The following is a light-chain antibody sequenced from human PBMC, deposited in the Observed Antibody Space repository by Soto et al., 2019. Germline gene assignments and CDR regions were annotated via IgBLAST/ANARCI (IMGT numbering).Light chain of an antibody. CDR1: QSISSY. CDR3: QQSYSTLFT. V-gene: IGKV1-39*01. CDR2: AAS. Sequence: DIQMTQSLSSLSASVGDRVTITCRASQSISSYLNWYQQKPGKAPKLLIYAASSLQSGVPSRFSGSGSGTAFTLTISSLQPEDFATYYCQQSYSTLFTFGPGTKVDIK. J-gene: IGKJ3*01.